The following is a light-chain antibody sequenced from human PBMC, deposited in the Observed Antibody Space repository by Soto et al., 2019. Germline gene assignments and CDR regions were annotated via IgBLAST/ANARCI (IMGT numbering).Light chain of an antibody. V-gene: IGKV3-20*01. J-gene: IGKJ4*01. CDR2: GAS. CDR1: QRVSSNY. Sequence: IALTQSPGTLSLSPGERATLSCRASQRVSSNYVAWYQHKPGQAPRLLIHGASIRATGIPDRFSGSGSGTDFTLTISNLQPEDVAIYYCQKYNSVPLTFGGGTKVEIK. CDR3: QKYNSVPLT.